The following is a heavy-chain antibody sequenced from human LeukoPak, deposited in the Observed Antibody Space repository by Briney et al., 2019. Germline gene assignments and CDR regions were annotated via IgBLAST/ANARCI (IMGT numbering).Heavy chain of an antibody. J-gene: IGHJ3*02. Sequence: PGGSLRLSCAASGFTFSSYGMTWVRQAPGRGLEWVANIKRDGSDTHYLDSLKGRFTISRDNAKSSLSLQMNSLRAEDTAVYYCARDSSYCSGGVCFDVFDIWGQGTMVVVSS. D-gene: IGHD2-8*02. CDR2: IKRDGSDT. V-gene: IGHV3-7*01. CDR3: ARDSSYCSGGVCFDVFDI. CDR1: GFTFSSYG.